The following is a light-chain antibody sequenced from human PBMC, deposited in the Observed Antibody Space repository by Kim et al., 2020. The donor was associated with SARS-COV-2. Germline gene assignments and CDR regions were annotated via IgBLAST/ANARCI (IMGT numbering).Light chain of an antibody. CDR2: GAS. V-gene: IGKV3-15*01. CDR3: QHYDNWPYT. Sequence: SVSPEERATLSCRASQSVNNNLAWYQQKPGQAPRLLIYGASTRATDIPARFSGSGSGTEFTLTISGLQSEDFAVYYCQHYDNWPYTFGQGTKLEI. CDR1: QSVNNN. J-gene: IGKJ2*01.